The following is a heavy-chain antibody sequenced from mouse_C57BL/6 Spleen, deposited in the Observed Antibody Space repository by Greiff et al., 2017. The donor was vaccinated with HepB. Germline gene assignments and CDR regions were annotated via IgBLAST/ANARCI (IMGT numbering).Heavy chain of an antibody. CDR1: GFSLSTSGMG. D-gene: IGHD2-4*01. V-gene: IGHV8-12*01. J-gene: IGHJ1*03. Sequence: QVTLKVSGPGILQSSQTLSLTCSFSGFSLSTSGMGVSWIRQPSGKGLEWLAHIYWDDVKRYNPSLKSRLTISKDTSRNQVFLKITSVNTADTDTYYCARREAENDYDEYWYFDDWGTGTTVTVSS. CDR3: ARREAENDYDEYWYFDD. CDR2: IYWDDVK.